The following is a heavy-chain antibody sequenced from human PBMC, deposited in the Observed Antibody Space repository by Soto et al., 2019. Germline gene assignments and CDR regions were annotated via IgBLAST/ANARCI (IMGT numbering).Heavy chain of an antibody. Sequence: QVQLVQSGAEVKKPGASVKVSYKASGNTVSNYYMHWVRQAPGQGLEWMGIINPSGGSTSNAQKFEGRVTMTRDTSTSTVYMELSSLTSEDTAIYYCASMGLGGWFDFWGQGTLVTVSS. CDR3: ASMGLGGWFDF. CDR1: GNTVSNYY. V-gene: IGHV1-46*03. CDR2: INPSGGST. J-gene: IGHJ5*01. D-gene: IGHD3-16*01.